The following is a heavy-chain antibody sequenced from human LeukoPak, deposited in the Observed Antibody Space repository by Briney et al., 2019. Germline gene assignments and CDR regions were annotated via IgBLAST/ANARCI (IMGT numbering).Heavy chain of an antibody. V-gene: IGHV3-48*02. J-gene: IGHJ3*02. Sequence: AGSLSLSSAASGFTFSSYSMNWVRQAPGKGLEWLSYISSSSSIIYYADSVKGRFTISRDNAKNSLYLQMNSLRDEDTAVYYCARDGDSSGYYAAFDIWGQGPVVPVTS. CDR2: ISSSSSII. CDR3: ARDGDSSGYYAAFDI. CDR1: GFTFSSYS. D-gene: IGHD3-22*01.